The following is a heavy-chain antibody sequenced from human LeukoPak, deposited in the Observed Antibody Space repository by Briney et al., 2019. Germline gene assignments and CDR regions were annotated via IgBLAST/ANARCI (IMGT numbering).Heavy chain of an antibody. V-gene: IGHV1-18*01. CDR3: ARDDALVATGSFDY. J-gene: IGHJ4*02. CDR2: ISAYNGNT. Sequence: ASVKVSCKASGYTFTSYGINWVRQAPGQGLEWMGWISAYNGNTNYAQKLQGRVTMTTDTSTSTAYMEQRSLRSDDTAVYYCARDDALVATGSFDYWGQGTLVTVSS. CDR1: GYTFTSYG. D-gene: IGHD5-12*01.